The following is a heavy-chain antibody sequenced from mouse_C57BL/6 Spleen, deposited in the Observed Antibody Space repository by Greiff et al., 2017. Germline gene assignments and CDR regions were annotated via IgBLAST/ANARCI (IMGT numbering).Heavy chain of an antibody. D-gene: IGHD1-1*02. V-gene: IGHV3-6*01. CDR2: ISYDGSN. CDR3: ARVGDYGGFDY. Sequence: VQLKESGPGLVKPSQSLSLTCSVTGYSITSGYYWNWIRQFPGNKLEWMGYISYDGSNNYNPSLKNRISITRDTSKNQFFLKLNSVTTEDTATYYCARVGDYGGFDYWGQGTTLTVSS. CDR1: GYSITSGYY. J-gene: IGHJ2*01.